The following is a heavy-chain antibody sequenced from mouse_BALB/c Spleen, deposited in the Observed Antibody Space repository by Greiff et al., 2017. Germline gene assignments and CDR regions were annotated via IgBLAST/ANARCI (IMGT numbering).Heavy chain of an antibody. Sequence: QVQLKESGPGLVAPSQSLSITCTVSGFSLTSYGVHWVRQPPGKGLEWLGVIWAGGSTNYNSALMSRLSISKDNSKSKVFLKMNSLQTDDTAMYYCATIYYYGRDAMDYWGQGTSVTVSS. D-gene: IGHD1-1*01. CDR2: IWAGGST. J-gene: IGHJ4*01. CDR3: ATIYYYGRDAMDY. V-gene: IGHV2-9*02. CDR1: GFSLTSYG.